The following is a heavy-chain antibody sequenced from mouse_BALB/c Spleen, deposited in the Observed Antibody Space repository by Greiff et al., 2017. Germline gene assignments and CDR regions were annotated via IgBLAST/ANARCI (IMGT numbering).Heavy chain of an antibody. Sequence: DVKLQESGPGLVKPSQSLSLTCSVTGYSITSGYYWNWIRQFPGNKLEWMGYISYDGSNNYNPSLKNRISITRDTSKNQFFLKLNSVTTEDTATYYCARDGGLRRKGYFDYWGQGTTLTVSS. CDR2: ISYDGSN. V-gene: IGHV3-6*02. J-gene: IGHJ2*01. CDR3: ARDGGLRRKGYFDY. CDR1: GYSITSGYY. D-gene: IGHD2-2*01.